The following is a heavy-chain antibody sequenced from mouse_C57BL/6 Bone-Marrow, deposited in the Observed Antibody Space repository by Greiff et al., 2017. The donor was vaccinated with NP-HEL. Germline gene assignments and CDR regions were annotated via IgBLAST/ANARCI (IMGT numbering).Heavy chain of an antibody. D-gene: IGHD2-10*01. Sequence: QVQLQQPGAELVRPGSSVKLSCKASGYTFTRCWMDWVKQRPGQGLEWIGNIYPSDSETHYNQKFKDKATLTVDKSSSTAYMQLSSLTSEDSAVYYCARGLPFAYWGQGTLVTVSA. CDR1: GYTFTRCW. J-gene: IGHJ3*01. V-gene: IGHV1-61*01. CDR3: ARGLPFAY. CDR2: IYPSDSET.